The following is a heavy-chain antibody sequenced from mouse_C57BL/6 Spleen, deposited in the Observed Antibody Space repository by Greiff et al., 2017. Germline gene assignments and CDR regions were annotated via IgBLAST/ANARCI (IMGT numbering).Heavy chain of an antibody. J-gene: IGHJ2*01. Sequence: QVQLQQPGAELVKPGASVKMSCKASGYTFTSYWITWVKQRPGQGLEWIGDIYPGSGSTNYNEKFKSKATLTVDTSSSTAYMQLSSLTSEDSAVYYCAREGAAQASHLDYWGQGTTLTVSS. V-gene: IGHV1-55*01. CDR1: GYTFTSYW. CDR2: IYPGSGST. D-gene: IGHD3-2*02. CDR3: AREGAAQASHLDY.